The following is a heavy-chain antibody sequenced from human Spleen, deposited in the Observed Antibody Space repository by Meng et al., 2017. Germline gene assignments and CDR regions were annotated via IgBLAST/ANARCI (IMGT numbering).Heavy chain of an antibody. D-gene: IGHD3-16*01. CDR3: ARSPIDKYDLSALPLDY. CDR2: IKEDGSEE. CDR1: GFTFSGNW. V-gene: IGHV3-7*01. Sequence: GESLKISCAASGFTFSGNWMTWVRQAPGKGLEWVASIKEDGSEEYCVDSVKGRFSISRDNVKNSLYLQMNSLRAEDTAVYYCARSPIDKYDLSALPLDYWGQGTLVTVSS. J-gene: IGHJ4*02.